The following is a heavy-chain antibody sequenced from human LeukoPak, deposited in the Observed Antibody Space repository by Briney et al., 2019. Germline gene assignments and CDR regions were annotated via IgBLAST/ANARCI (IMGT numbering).Heavy chain of an antibody. CDR2: INWNGGST. V-gene: IGHV3-20*04. CDR1: GFTFSNAW. Sequence: PGGSLRLSCAASGFTFSNAWMSWVRQAPGKGLEWVSGINWNGGSTGYADSVKGRFTISRDNAKNSLYLQMNSLRAEDTALYYCARSTTVTTSDYYYMDVWGKGTTVTVSS. D-gene: IGHD4-17*01. CDR3: ARSTTVTTSDYYYMDV. J-gene: IGHJ6*03.